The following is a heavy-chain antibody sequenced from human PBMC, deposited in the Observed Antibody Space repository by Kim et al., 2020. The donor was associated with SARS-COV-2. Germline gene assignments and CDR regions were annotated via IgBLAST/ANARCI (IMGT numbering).Heavy chain of an antibody. CDR3: SRGNTEDSNYVPYCFDY. V-gene: IGHV4-59*01. CDR2: IYYSGST. Sequence: SETLSLTCTVSGGSISSYYWSWIRQPPGKGLEWIGYIYYSGSTNYNPSLKSRVTISVDTTKNQFSLKLSSVTAADTPVYYCSRGNTEDSNYVPYCFDYLG. J-gene: IGHJ4*01. CDR1: GGSISSYY. D-gene: IGHD4-4*01.